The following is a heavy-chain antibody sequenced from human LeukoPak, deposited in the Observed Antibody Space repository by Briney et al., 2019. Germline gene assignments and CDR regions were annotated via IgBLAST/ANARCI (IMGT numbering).Heavy chain of an antibody. Sequence: GGSLRLSCAASGFTFSTYGMHWVRQPPGKGLESVAFIRYDGSNKYYADSVKGRFTISRDNSKNTLYLQMNSLRADDTAVYYCAKDNYGSGSYYRYYYYMGVWGRGTTVTISS. J-gene: IGHJ6*03. CDR3: AKDNYGSGSYYRYYYYMGV. D-gene: IGHD3-10*01. V-gene: IGHV3-30*02. CDR2: IRYDGSNK. CDR1: GFTFSTYG.